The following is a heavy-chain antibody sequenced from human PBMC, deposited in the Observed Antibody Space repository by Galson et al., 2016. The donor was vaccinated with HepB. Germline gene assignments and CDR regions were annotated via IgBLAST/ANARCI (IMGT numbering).Heavy chain of an antibody. CDR2: ISTRRTT. CDR3: AKERLVRRIFYH. D-gene: IGHD1-1*01. CDR1: GFVFSNFG. Sequence: SLRLSCAASGFVFSNFGLSWVRQAPGKGLEWVASISTRRTTYYSDSVQGRFTISRDNSNNTLYPQMNGLRAEDTAVYYCAKERLVRRIFYHWGQGTLLNVSS. V-gene: IGHV3-23*01. J-gene: IGHJ4*02.